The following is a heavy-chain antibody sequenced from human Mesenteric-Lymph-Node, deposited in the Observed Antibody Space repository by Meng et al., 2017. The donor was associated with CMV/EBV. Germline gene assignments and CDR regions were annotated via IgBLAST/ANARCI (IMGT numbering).Heavy chain of an antibody. CDR3: ARSPGYCSSTSCYWRVDHYYYGMDV. CDR2: IYPGDSDT. D-gene: IGHD2-2*01. J-gene: IGHJ6*02. CDR1: GYSFTSYW. Sequence: GESLKISCQGSGYSFTSYWIGWVRQMPGKGLEWMGIIYPGDSDTRYSPSFQGQVTISADKSISTAYLQWSSLKASDTAMYYCARSPGYCSSTSCYWRVDHYYYGMDVWGQGTTVTVSS. V-gene: IGHV5-51*01.